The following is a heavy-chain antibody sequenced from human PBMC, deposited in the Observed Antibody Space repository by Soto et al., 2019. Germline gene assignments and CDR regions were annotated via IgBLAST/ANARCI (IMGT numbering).Heavy chain of an antibody. CDR3: ARDYSSSSSPYYYYYGMDV. D-gene: IGHD6-6*01. CDR1: GFTFSSYS. J-gene: IGHJ6*02. V-gene: IGHV3-21*01. CDR2: ISSSSSYI. Sequence: GGSLRLSCAASGFTFSSYSMNWVRQAPGKGLEWVSSISSSSSYIYYADSVKGRFTISRDNAKNSLYLQMNSLRAEDTAVYYCARDYSSSSSPYYYYYGMDVWGQGTTVTVSS.